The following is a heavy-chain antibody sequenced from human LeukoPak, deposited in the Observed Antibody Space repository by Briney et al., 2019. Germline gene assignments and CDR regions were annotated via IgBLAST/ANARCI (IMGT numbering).Heavy chain of an antibody. D-gene: IGHD4-23*01. CDR3: ARGTFYGGNSPFAFDI. V-gene: IGHV3-53*01. Sequence: GGYLSLSCAASGFNVSSNYMSWVRPAPGKGVEWVSVFYSGGSRYYADAVKGRLTISRDNSKNTLYLQMNSLRAEDTAVYYCARGTFYGGNSPFAFDIWGQGTMVTVSS. J-gene: IGHJ3*02. CDR2: FYSGGSR. CDR1: GFNVSSNY.